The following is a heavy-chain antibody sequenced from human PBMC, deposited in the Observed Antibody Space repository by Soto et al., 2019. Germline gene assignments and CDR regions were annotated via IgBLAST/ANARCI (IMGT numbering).Heavy chain of an antibody. J-gene: IGHJ4*02. CDR3: ARGNSPIYGDPGYFDY. CDR1: GFTFSSYA. CDR2: ISGSGGST. V-gene: IGHV3-23*01. Sequence: GGSLRLSCAASGFTFSSYAMSWVRQAPGKGLEWVSAISGSGGSTYYADSVKGRFTISRDNSKNTLYLQMNSLRAEDTAVYYCARGNSPIYGDPGYFDYWGQGTLVTVSS. D-gene: IGHD4-17*01.